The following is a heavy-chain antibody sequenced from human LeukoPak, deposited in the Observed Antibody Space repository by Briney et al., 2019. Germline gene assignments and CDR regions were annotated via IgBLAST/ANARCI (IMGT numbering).Heavy chain of an antibody. CDR1: GGSISSGVYY. V-gene: IGHV4-39*07. CDR3: ARGDIVVVPAAMPVPYYCYYMDV. CDR2: IYYSGST. J-gene: IGHJ6*03. D-gene: IGHD2-2*01. Sequence: SETLSLTCTVSGGSISSGVYYWGWIRQPPGKGLEWIGSIYYSGSTYYNPSLKSRVTISVDTSKNQFSLKLSSVTAADTAVYYCARGDIVVVPAAMPVPYYCYYMDVWGKGTTVTVSS.